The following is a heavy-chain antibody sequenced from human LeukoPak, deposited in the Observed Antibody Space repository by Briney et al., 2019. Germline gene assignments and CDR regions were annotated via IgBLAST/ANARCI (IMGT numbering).Heavy chain of an antibody. CDR3: ARLGAVAGTGPLGY. J-gene: IGHJ4*02. Sequence: ASVKLSCSASGYTFTGNYMHLVRQAHGPGLEWMGWINPNSGGTNYAQEFQGRVTMTRDTSISTAYMELSRLRSDDTAVYYCARLGAVAGTGPLGYWGQGTLVTVSS. CDR1: GYTFTGNY. D-gene: IGHD6-19*01. V-gene: IGHV1-2*02. CDR2: INPNSGGT.